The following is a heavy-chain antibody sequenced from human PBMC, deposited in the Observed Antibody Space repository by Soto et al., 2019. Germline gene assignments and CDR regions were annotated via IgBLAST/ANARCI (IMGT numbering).Heavy chain of an antibody. Sequence: QVQLVQSGAEVKKPGSSLKVSCKVFGETLNSNPIGWVRQAPGQGLEWVGGIVPLSDRTNYAQELQGRVTVTADGSPSTVYMELSNLKSDDTAVYYCARKSGRECHSGGGCFSLDVWGQGSLITVSS. CDR1: GETLNSNP. CDR2: IVPLSDRT. V-gene: IGHV1-69*01. CDR3: ARKSGRECHSGGGCFSLDV. J-gene: IGHJ4*02. D-gene: IGHD2-15*01.